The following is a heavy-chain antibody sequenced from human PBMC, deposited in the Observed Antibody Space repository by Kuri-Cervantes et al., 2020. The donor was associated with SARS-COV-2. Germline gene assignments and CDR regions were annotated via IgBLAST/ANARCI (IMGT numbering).Heavy chain of an antibody. J-gene: IGHJ6*02. CDR3: SRDNIPSIAAAGKYYYYGMDV. D-gene: IGHD6-13*01. CDR2: MNPNSGNT. Sequence: SEKVSHKASGYTFTSYDINWVLQATGQGLEWMGWMNPNSGNTGYAQKFQGRVTMTSNTSISTAYMELSSLRSEDTAVYYCSRDNIPSIAAAGKYYYYGMDVWGQGSTVHVSS. CDR1: GYTFTSYD. V-gene: IGHV1-8*01.